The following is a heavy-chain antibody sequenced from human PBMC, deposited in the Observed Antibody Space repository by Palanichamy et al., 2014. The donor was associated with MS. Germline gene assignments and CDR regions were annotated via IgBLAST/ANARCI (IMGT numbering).Heavy chain of an antibody. CDR1: GFTFSSYA. D-gene: IGHD3-3*01. V-gene: IGHV3-23*01. CDR2: ISGSGGST. CDR3: AKDRVGGYDFWSGYYTRGSFFDY. J-gene: IGHJ4*02. Sequence: GSLRLSCAASGFTFSSYAMSWVARLQGRGWSGVSAISGSGGSTYYADSVKGRFTISRDNSKNTLYLQMNSLRTEDTAVYYCAKDRVGGYDFWSGYYTRGSFFDYWGQGTLVTVSS.